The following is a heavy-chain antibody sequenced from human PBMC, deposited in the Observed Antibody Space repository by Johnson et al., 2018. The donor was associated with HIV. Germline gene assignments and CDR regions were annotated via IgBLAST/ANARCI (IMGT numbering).Heavy chain of an antibody. CDR3: AKRGSCWPSDAFDI. CDR1: GFTFSSYG. D-gene: IGHD6-19*01. V-gene: IGHV3-30*18. J-gene: IGHJ3*02. CDR2: ISYDGSNK. Sequence: QVQLVESGGGVVQPGRSLRLSCAASGFTFSSYGMHWVRQAPGKGLEWVAVISYDGSNKYHADSVKGRFTISRDNSKNTLYLQMNSLRAEDTAVYYCAKRGSCWPSDAFDIWGQGTMLIVSS.